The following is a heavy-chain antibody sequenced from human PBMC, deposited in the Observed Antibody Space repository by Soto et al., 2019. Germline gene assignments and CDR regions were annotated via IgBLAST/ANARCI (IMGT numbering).Heavy chain of an antibody. Sequence: EVQVLESGGGLVQPGGSLRLSCAASGFTFSSYAMNWVRQAPGKGLEWVSVISGSGDSTYYADSVKGRFTISRDNSKNTLYLQMNSLRAEDTAVYYCARRSSGWYFDYWGQGTLVTVSS. CDR1: GFTFSSYA. CDR2: ISGSGDST. V-gene: IGHV3-23*01. CDR3: ARRSSGWYFDY. J-gene: IGHJ4*02. D-gene: IGHD6-19*01.